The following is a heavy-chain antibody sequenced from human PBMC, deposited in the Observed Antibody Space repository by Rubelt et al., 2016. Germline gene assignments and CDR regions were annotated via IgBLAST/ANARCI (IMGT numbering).Heavy chain of an antibody. D-gene: IGHD6-13*01. CDR3: AKDFRLNTAPAGTSYFDY. J-gene: IGHJ4*02. CDR1: GFTFSSYA. V-gene: IGHV3-30*18. Sequence: VQLVEPGGGLVQPGGSLRLSCGASGFTFSSYAMSWVRQAPGKGLEWVAVISYDGSNQYYADPVKGRFTISRDNAKNTLLLEMNSLSVEDTAVYYCAKDFRLNTAPAGTSYFDYWGQGTLVTVSS. CDR2: ISYDGSNQ.